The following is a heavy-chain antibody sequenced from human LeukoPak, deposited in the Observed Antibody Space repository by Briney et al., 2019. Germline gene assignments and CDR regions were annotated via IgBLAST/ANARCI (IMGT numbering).Heavy chain of an antibody. CDR2: IYYSGST. J-gene: IGHJ4*02. Sequence: PSETLSLTCTVSGGSISSSSYYWGWIRQPPGKGLEWIGSIYYSGSTYYNPSLKSRVTISVDTSKNQFSLKLSSVTAADTAVYYCARDPIVGATGFDYWGQGTLVTVSS. D-gene: IGHD1-26*01. V-gene: IGHV4-39*07. CDR3: ARDPIVGATGFDY. CDR1: GGSISSSSYY.